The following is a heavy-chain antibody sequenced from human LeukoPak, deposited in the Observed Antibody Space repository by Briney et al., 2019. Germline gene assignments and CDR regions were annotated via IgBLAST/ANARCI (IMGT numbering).Heavy chain of an antibody. Sequence: GGSLRLSCAASGFTFSNYAMSWVRQAPGKGLEWVSAIPGSGTNTYYADSVKGRFTISRDNSKNTLYLQMNSLRAEDTAVYYCAKWRETVMVQYFDCWGQGNLVTVSS. J-gene: IGHJ4*02. D-gene: IGHD2-8*01. CDR1: GFTFSNYA. CDR2: IPGSGTNT. V-gene: IGHV3-23*01. CDR3: AKWRETVMVQYFDC.